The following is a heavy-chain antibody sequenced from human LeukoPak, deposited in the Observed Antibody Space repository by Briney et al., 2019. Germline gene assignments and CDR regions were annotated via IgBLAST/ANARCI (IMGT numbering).Heavy chain of an antibody. Sequence: ASVKVSCKASRGTFSSYGISWVRQAPGQGLEWMGGVIAIFGRVKYGQKFQGRATITTDESTSTAYMELSSLTSVDTGVYYCARGELGDSSGFSFFDYWGQGTLVTVSS. CDR1: RGTFSSYG. D-gene: IGHD3-22*01. J-gene: IGHJ4*02. CDR2: VIAIFGRV. CDR3: ARGELGDSSGFSFFDY. V-gene: IGHV1-69*05.